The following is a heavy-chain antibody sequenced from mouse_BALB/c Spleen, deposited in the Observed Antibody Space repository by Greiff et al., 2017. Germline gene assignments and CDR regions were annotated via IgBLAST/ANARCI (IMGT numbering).Heavy chain of an antibody. CDR1: GFTFSDYY. CDR2: ISDGGSYT. D-gene: IGHD1-1*01. Sequence: EVKLVESGGGLVKPGGSLKLSCAASGFTFSDYYMYWVRQTPEKRLEWVATISDGGSYTYYPDSVKGRFTISRDNAKNNLYLQMSSLKSEDTAMYYCARDSYYGSSYWYFDVWGAGTTVTVSS. J-gene: IGHJ1*01. V-gene: IGHV5-4*02. CDR3: ARDSYYGSSYWYFDV.